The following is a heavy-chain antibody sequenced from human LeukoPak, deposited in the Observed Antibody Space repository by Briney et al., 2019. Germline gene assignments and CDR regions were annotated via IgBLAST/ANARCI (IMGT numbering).Heavy chain of an antibody. CDR2: ISAGGGGT. Sequence: GGSLRLSCAASGFTFSSYAMSWVRQAPGKGLEWVSAISAGGGGTYYADSVKGRFTISRDNSKDTLFLQTNSLKAEDTAVYYCARKGQGYYFEYWGQGALVTVSS. CDR3: ARKGQGYYFEY. CDR1: GFTFSSYA. V-gene: IGHV3-23*01. J-gene: IGHJ4*02.